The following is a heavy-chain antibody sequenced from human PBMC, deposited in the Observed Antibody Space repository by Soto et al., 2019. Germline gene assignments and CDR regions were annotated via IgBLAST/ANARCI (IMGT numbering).Heavy chain of an antibody. V-gene: IGHV4-34*01. CDR2: INHSGST. CDR1: GGSFSGYY. CDR3: ARVRIAAAARHFDY. Sequence: PSETLSLTCAVYGGSFSGYYWSWIRQPPGKGLEWIGEINHSGSTNYNTSLKSRVTISVDTSKNQFSLKLSSVTAADTAVYYCARVRIAAAARHFDYWGQGTLVTVSS. J-gene: IGHJ4*02. D-gene: IGHD6-13*01.